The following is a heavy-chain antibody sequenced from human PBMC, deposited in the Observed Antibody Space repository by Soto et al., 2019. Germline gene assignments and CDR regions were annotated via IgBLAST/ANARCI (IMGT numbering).Heavy chain of an antibody. Sequence: ASVKVSCKASGGTFSSYAISWVRQAPGQGLEWMGGIIPIFGTANYAQKFQGRVTITADESTSTAYMELSSLRSEDTAVYYCARDSSGYLATFDYRGQGTLVTVSS. J-gene: IGHJ4*02. CDR1: GGTFSSYA. V-gene: IGHV1-69*13. D-gene: IGHD3-22*01. CDR2: IIPIFGTA. CDR3: ARDSSGYLATFDY.